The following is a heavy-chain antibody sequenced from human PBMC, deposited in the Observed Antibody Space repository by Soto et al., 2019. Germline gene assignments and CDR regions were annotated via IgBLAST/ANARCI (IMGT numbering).Heavy chain of an antibody. CDR1: GGSFSNFG. J-gene: IGHJ4*02. CDR2: IVPVFGRP. D-gene: IGHD5-12*01. V-gene: IGHV1-69*01. CDR3: AREGSGYNF. Sequence: QVQLVQSGAELKKPGSSVKVSCKASGGSFSNFGISWVRQAPGQGLEWMGGIVPVFGRPNYAQRFRGRLTITADESTSTGYMELISLGSDDTAVYYCAREGSGYNFWGQGTQVTVSS.